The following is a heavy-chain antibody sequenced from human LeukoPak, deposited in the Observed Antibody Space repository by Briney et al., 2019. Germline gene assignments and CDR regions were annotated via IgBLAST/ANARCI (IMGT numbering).Heavy chain of an antibody. CDR1: GFTFSSYA. J-gene: IGHJ6*02. Sequence: GGSLRLSCAASGFTFSSYAMSWVRQAPGKGQEWVSAISGSGGSTYYADSVKGRFTISRDNSKNTLYLQMNSLRAEDTAVYYCATVGREWELLYYYYGMDVWGQGTTVTVSS. CDR3: ATVGREWELLYYYYGMDV. CDR2: ISGSGGST. V-gene: IGHV3-23*01. D-gene: IGHD1-26*01.